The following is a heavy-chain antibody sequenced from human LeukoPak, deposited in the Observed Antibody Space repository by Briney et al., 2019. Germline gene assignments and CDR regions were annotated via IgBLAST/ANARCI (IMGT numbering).Heavy chain of an antibody. CDR1: GFSLRSYW. CDR3: ARVLTYYDFWSGPEDYYYGTDV. Sequence: WGGLRLSFAAPGFSLRSYWMHWGRPAPREGVVWGSPFYNYWGRTSYADSVKGRFTISRDNAKNTLYLQMNSLRAEDTAVYYCARVLTYYDFWSGPEDYYYGTDVWGQGTTVTVSS. J-gene: IGHJ6*02. CDR2: FYNYWGRT. D-gene: IGHD3-3*01. V-gene: IGHV3-74*01.